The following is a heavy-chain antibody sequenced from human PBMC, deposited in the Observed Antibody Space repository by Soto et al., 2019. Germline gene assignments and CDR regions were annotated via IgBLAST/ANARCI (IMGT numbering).Heavy chain of an antibody. D-gene: IGHD6-6*01. CDR2: IYWDDDK. V-gene: IGHV2-5*02. CDR1: GFSLSTSGVG. CDR3: ARNGYEYSSSNWFDP. Sequence: QITLKESGPPLVKPTQTLTLTCTFSGFSLSTSGVGVGWIRQPPGKALEWLALIYWDDDKRYSPSLKSRLTITKDTSKNQVVLTMTNMDPVDTATYYCARNGYEYSSSNWFDPWGQGTLVTVSS. J-gene: IGHJ5*02.